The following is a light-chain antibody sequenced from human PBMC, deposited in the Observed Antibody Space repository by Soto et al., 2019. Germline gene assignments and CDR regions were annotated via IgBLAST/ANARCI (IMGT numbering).Light chain of an antibody. CDR1: SSDDGGYNY. CDR2: DVS. J-gene: IGLJ2*01. V-gene: IGLV2-14*01. CDR3: SSYTSSSTPVV. Sequence: QYALTQPASVSGSPGQSITISCTGTSSDDGGYNYVSWYQQHPGKAPKLMIYDVSNRPSGVSNRFSGSKSGNTASLTISGLQAEDEADYYCSSYTSSSTPVVFGGGTKLTVL.